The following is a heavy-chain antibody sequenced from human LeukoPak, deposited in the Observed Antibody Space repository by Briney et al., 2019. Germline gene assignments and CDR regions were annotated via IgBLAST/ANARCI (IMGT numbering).Heavy chain of an antibody. CDR1: GXTVNSKY. CDR3: TGDVYQH. Sequence: GGSLRLSCAASGXTVNSKYMSWVRQAPGKGLEWVSIIYSGGSTNYADSVKGRFTISRDNSKNTVYLQMNSLRAEDTAVYYCTGDVYQHWGQGTLVTVSS. CDR2: IYSGGST. J-gene: IGHJ1*01. D-gene: IGHD1-14*01. V-gene: IGHV3-53*01.